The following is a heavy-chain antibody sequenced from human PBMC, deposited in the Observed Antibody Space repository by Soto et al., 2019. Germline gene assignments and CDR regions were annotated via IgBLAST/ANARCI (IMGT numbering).Heavy chain of an antibody. CDR2: IIPIFGTA. CDR3: ATSAIFGVVIIRINWFDP. V-gene: IGHV1-69*13. CDR1: GGTFSSYS. J-gene: IGHJ5*02. Sequence: SVKVSCKASGGTFSSYSISWVRQAPGQGLEWMGGIIPIFGTANYAQKFQGRVTITADESTSTAYMELSSLRSEDTAVYYCATSAIFGVVIIRINWFDPWGQGTLVTVSS. D-gene: IGHD3-3*01.